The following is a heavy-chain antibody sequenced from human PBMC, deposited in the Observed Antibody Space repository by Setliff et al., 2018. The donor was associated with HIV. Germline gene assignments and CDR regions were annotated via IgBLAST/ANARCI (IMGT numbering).Heavy chain of an antibody. V-gene: IGHV4-61*03. Sequence: SETLSLTCTVSGDSVSSRSYYWSWIRQPPGKGLEWIGYIYYSGSTSYNPSLKSRVTISVDTSKNHFSLKLRSVTAADTAVYYCAQLGMVDDFDYWGQGTLVTVS. CDR2: IYYSGST. J-gene: IGHJ4*02. CDR1: GDSVSSRSYY. CDR3: AQLGMVDDFDY. D-gene: IGHD1-1*01.